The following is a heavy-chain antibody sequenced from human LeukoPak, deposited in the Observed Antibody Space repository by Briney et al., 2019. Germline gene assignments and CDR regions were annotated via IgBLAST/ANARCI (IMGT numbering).Heavy chain of an antibody. V-gene: IGHV1-2*02. CDR2: INANSGDT. Sequence: ASVKVSCKASGYTFTGYYMRWVRQAPGQGLEWMGWINANSGDTKYAQKFQGRVTMTRDTSISTAYMELSRLRSDDTAMYYCAREISGYSDYWGQGTLVTVSS. J-gene: IGHJ4*02. CDR1: GYTFTGYY. CDR3: AREISGYSDY. D-gene: IGHD3-22*01.